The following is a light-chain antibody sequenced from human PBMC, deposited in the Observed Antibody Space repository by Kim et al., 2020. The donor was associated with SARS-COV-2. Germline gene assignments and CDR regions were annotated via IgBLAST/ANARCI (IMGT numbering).Light chain of an antibody. J-gene: IGLJ3*02. CDR1: NHDVGSQG. Sequence: QTATLTGTGNNHDVGSQGEKLQQQHQGHTPKLLSYRNNDRPAGSSERFSASRSGDTASLAISGRQPEDEADYDCSAWESRLTVWVFGGGTQLTVL. CDR3: SAWESRLTVWV. CDR2: RNN. V-gene: IGLV10-54*04.